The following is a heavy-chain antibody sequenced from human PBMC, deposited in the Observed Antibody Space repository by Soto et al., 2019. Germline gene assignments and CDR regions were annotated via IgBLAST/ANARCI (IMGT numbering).Heavy chain of an antibody. CDR2: ISGSGGST. CDR3: AKDLAVAGTALYYYYYYGMDV. J-gene: IGHJ6*02. Sequence: HPGGSLRLSCAASGFTFSSYAMSWVRQAPGKGLEWVSAISGSGGSTYYADSVKGRFTISRDNSKNTLYLQMNSLRAEDTAVYYCAKDLAVAGTALYYYYYYGMDVWGQGTTVTVSS. V-gene: IGHV3-23*01. D-gene: IGHD6-19*01. CDR1: GFTFSSYA.